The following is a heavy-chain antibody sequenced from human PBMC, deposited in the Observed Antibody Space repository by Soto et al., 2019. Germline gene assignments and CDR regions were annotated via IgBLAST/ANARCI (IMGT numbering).Heavy chain of an antibody. D-gene: IGHD2-2*01. CDR2: MSDDGTKK. V-gene: IGHV3-30-3*01. J-gene: IGHJ6*02. CDR1: GFTFINSA. Sequence: GGSLRLSCAASGFTFINSAMHWVRQAPGKGLEWVAVMSDDGTKKYYADSVKGRFTISRDNSKSTLYLQMNSLRAEDTAMYYCARGSGISLVPAAKISYYFGMHVWGQGTTVTVS. CDR3: ARGSGISLVPAAKISYYFGMHV.